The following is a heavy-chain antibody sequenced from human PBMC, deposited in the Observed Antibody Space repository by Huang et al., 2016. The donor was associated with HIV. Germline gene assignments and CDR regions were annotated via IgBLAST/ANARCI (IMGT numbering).Heavy chain of an antibody. CDR2: SYPGDSEV. Sequence: EVQLVQSGAELKKPGESPKISCKGSGYSFTSYWIGWVRQMPGKGLDWMGISYPGDSEVRFSPSFQGQVTITADKSISTAYLEWSSLTASDTAMYYCARQPPTNYYSNDAFDIWGQGTVVTVSS. J-gene: IGHJ3*02. CDR3: ARQPPTNYYSNDAFDI. V-gene: IGHV5-51*01. D-gene: IGHD3-22*01. CDR1: GYSFTSYW.